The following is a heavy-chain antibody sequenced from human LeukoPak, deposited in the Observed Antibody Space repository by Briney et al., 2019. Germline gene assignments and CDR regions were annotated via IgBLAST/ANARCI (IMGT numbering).Heavy chain of an antibody. Sequence: GGSLRLSCVASGFSFDDYAMHWVRQAPGKGLEWMGIIYPGDSDTRYSPSFQGQVTISADKSISTAYLQWSSLKASDTAMYYCARHADSGSSWYQAAYYYYGMDVWGQGTTVTVSS. J-gene: IGHJ6*02. D-gene: IGHD6-13*01. CDR3: ARHADSGSSWYQAAYYYYGMDV. CDR1: GFSFDDYA. CDR2: IYPGDSDT. V-gene: IGHV5-51*01.